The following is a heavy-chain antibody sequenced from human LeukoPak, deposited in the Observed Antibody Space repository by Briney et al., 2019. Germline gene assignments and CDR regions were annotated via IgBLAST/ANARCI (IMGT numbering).Heavy chain of an antibody. CDR3: ARDKGSGSYFDYYGMDV. V-gene: IGHV3-9*01. D-gene: IGHD1-26*01. J-gene: IGHJ6*02. CDR1: GFTFDDYA. Sequence: GGSLRLSCAASGFTFDDYAMHWVRQAPGKGLEWVSGISWNSGSIGYADSVKGRFTISRDNAKNSLYLQMNSLRAEDTAVYYCARDKGSGSYFDYYGMDVWGQGTTVTVSS. CDR2: ISWNSGSI.